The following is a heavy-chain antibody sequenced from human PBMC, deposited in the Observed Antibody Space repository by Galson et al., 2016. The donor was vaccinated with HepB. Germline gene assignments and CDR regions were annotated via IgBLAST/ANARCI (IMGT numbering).Heavy chain of an antibody. Sequence: SVKVSCKASGDTFSSYGITWVRQAPGQGLEWMGGIIPNFDTPSYARKFQGRVTITADRSTSTAYMDLRGLRSEDTAVYYCAVKPARTSSDYYYYMDVWGKGTTVTVSS. CDR3: AVKPARTSSDYYYYMDV. J-gene: IGHJ6*03. CDR1: GDTFSSYG. CDR2: IIPNFDTP. V-gene: IGHV1-69*06. D-gene: IGHD6-25*01.